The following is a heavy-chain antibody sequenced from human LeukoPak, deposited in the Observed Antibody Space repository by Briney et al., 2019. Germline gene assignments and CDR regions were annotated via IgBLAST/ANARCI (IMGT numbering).Heavy chain of an antibody. V-gene: IGHV4-4*07. D-gene: IGHD6-19*01. CDR1: GGSISGYY. J-gene: IGHJ4*02. CDR2: IYISGST. Sequence: SETLSLTCTVSGGSISGYYWSCIRQPAGKGLEWIGRIYISGSTNYNPSLKSRLTMSVDTSKNQFSLKLSSVTAADTAVYYCARVGQGSGWYFDYWGQGTLVTVSS. CDR3: ARVGQGSGWYFDY.